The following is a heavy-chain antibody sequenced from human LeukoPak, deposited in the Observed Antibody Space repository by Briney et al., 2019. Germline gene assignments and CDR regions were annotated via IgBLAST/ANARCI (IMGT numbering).Heavy chain of an antibody. D-gene: IGHD6-6*01. J-gene: IGHJ6*02. CDR2: ISYDGSNK. Sequence: GGSLRLSCAASGFTFSSYGMHWVRQAPGKGLEWVAVISYDGSNKYYADSVKGRFTISRDNSKNTLYLQMNSLRAEDTAVYYCARGSKNYYYYYGMDVWGQGTTVTVSS. CDR3: ARGSKNYYYYYGMDV. V-gene: IGHV3-30*19. CDR1: GFTFSSYG.